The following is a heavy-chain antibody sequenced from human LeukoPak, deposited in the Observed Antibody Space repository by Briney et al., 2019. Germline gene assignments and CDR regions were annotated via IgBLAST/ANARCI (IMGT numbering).Heavy chain of an antibody. Sequence: GGSLRLSCAASGFTFSSYAMSWVRQAPGKGLEWVSAISGSGGSTYYADFVKGRFTISRDNSKNTLYLQMNSLRAEDTAVYYCAKDHSSSSGYYFQSFFDYWAREPWSSSPQ. CDR1: GFTFSSYA. CDR3: AKDHSSSSGYYFQSFFDY. V-gene: IGHV3-23*01. D-gene: IGHD3-22*01. J-gene: IGHJ4*02. CDR2: ISGSGGST.